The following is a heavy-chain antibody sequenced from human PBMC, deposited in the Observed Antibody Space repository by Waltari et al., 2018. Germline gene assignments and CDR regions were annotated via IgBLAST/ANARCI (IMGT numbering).Heavy chain of an antibody. Sequence: EVQLVQSGAEVKKPGESLKISCKGSGYSFTSYWIGWVRQMPGEGMEWMGVIYPGASDSRYSASLQGQVTISAGKSISTAYLQWSSLKASDTAMYYCARASGSYYRGSFDCWGQGTLVTVSS. CDR1: GYSFTSYW. CDR2: IYPGASDS. CDR3: ARASGSYYRGSFDC. D-gene: IGHD1-26*01. J-gene: IGHJ4*02. V-gene: IGHV5-51*01.